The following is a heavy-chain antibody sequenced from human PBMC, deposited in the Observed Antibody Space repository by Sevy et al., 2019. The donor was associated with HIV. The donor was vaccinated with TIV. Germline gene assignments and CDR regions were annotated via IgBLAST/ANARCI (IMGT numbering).Heavy chain of an antibody. V-gene: IGHV4-38-2*01. CDR3: ARHGDSGSSRYYYYYMDV. CDR2: IYHSGST. D-gene: IGHD1-26*01. J-gene: IGHJ6*03. Sequence: SETLSLTCAVSGYSISSGYYWGWIRQPPGKGLEWIGSIYHSGSTYYNPSLKSRVTISVDTSKNQFSLKLSSVTAADTAVNYCARHGDSGSSRYYYYYMDVWGKGTTVTVSS. CDR1: GYSISSGYY.